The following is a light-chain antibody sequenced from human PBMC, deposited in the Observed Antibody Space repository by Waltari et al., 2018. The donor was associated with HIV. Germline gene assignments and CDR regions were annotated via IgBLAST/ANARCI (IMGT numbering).Light chain of an antibody. CDR2: DAS. CDR3: QQYNNWPLT. CDR1: QSVSSN. V-gene: IGKV3-15*01. Sequence: EIVMTQSPDTLSVSPGERTTLSCRASQSVSSNLAWYRQRPGQAPRLLIYDASTRATAMSARFSGSGSGTEFTLTISSLQSEDFAIYYCQQYNNWPLTFGGGTKVEI. J-gene: IGKJ4*01.